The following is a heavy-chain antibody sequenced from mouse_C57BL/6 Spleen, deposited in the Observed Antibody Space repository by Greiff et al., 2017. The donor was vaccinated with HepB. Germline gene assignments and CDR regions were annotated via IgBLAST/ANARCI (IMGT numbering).Heavy chain of an antibody. J-gene: IGHJ2*01. CDR2: INYDGSST. CDR3: ARNTLGRDYFDY. Sequence: EVQRVESEGGLVQPGSSMKLSCTASGFTFSDYYMAWVRQVPEKGLEWVANINYDGSSTYYLDSLKSRFIISRDNAKNILYLQMSSLKSEDTATYYCARNTLGRDYFDYWGQGTTLTVSS. CDR1: GFTFSDYY. V-gene: IGHV5-16*01. D-gene: IGHD4-1*01.